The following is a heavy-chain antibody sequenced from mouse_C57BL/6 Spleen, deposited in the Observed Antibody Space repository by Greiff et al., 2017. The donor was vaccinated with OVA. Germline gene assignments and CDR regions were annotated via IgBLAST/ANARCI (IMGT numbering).Heavy chain of an antibody. CDR1: GYTFTSYW. CDR2: IHPNSGST. CDR3: ARSDYYGSSYSYFDV. J-gene: IGHJ1*03. D-gene: IGHD1-1*01. V-gene: IGHV1-64*01. Sequence: QVQLQQPGAELVKPGASVKLSCKASGYTFTSYWMHWVKQRPGQGLEWIGMIHPNSGSTNYNEKFKSKATLTVDKSSSTAYMHLSSLTSEDSAVYYCARSDYYGSSYSYFDVWGTGTTVTVSS.